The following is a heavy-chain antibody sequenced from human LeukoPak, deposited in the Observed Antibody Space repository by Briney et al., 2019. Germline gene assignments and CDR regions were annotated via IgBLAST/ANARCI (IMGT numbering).Heavy chain of an antibody. CDR2: ISGSGGST. CDR3: AKASLEHSSSWGDYYYYYMDV. V-gene: IGHV3-23*01. D-gene: IGHD6-6*01. Sequence: PGGSLRLSCAASGFTFSSYAMSWVRQAPGKGLEWVSAISGSGGSTYYADSVKGRFTISRDNSKNTLYLQMNSLRAEDTAVYYCAKASLEHSSSWGDYYYYYMDVWGKGTTVTVSS. CDR1: GFTFSSYA. J-gene: IGHJ6*03.